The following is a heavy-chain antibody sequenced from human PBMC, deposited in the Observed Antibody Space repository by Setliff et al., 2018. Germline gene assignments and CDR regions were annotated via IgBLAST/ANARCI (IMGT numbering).Heavy chain of an antibody. Sequence: GGSLRLSCAASGFTFSTYAMNWLRQAPGKGLEWVSYISSSSGLIYYADSVKGRFTISRDEAKNSLYLQMNSLRTEDTAVYYCARSAVAVPGQFYFDKWGQGTQVTVSS. J-gene: IGHJ4*02. CDR1: GFTFSTYA. CDR2: ISSSSGLI. V-gene: IGHV3-48*01. CDR3: ARSAVAVPGQFYFDK. D-gene: IGHD6-19*01.